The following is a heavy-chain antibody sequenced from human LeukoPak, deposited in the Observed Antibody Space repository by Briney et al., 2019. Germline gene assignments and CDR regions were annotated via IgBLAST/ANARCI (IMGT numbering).Heavy chain of an antibody. CDR2: IKQDGSEK. V-gene: IGHV3-7*01. J-gene: IGHJ4*02. Sequence: PGGSLRLSCAASGFTFSSYWMSWVRQAPGKGREWVANIKQDGSEKYYVDSVKGRFTISRDNAKNSLYLQMNSLRAEDTAVYYCARGALPPIWLGGYYFDYWGQGTLVTVSS. D-gene: IGHD3-10*01. CDR1: GFTFSSYW. CDR3: ARGALPPIWLGGYYFDY.